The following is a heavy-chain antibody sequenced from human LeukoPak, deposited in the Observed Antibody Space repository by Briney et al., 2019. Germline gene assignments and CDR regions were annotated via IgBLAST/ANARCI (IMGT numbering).Heavy chain of an antibody. CDR2: IYYSGGT. D-gene: IGHD3-16*01. J-gene: IGHJ5*02. Sequence: SETLSLTCTVSGASINTYYWSWIRQPPGKGLEWIGYIYYSGGTNYNPFLKSRVTISVDTSKNQFSLRLSSVTAADTAVYYCARTLAFGGVHAPWGQGTLVTVSS. CDR1: GASINTYY. V-gene: IGHV4-59*01. CDR3: ARTLAFGGVHAP.